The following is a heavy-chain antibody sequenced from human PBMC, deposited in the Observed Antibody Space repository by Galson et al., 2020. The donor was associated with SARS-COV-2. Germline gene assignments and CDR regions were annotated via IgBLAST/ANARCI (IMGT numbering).Heavy chain of an antibody. CDR3: ARLEVASSLYYDSSVPTGYFDY. V-gene: IGHV4-39*01. CDR2: IYYSGST. CDR1: GGSISSSSYY. J-gene: IGHJ4*02. D-gene: IGHD3-22*01. Sequence: SETLSLTCTVSGGSISSSSYYWGWIRQPPGKGLEWIGSIYYSGSTYYNPSLKSRVTISVDTSKNQFSLKLSSVTAADTAVYYCARLEVASSLYYDSSVPTGYFDYWGQGTLVTVS.